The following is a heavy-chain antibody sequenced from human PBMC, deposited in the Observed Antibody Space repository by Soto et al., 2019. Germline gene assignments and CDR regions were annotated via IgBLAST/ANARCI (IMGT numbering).Heavy chain of an antibody. CDR3: ARDSPPYDFWSGYSIDY. CDR1: GFTFSSYS. Sequence: EVQLVESGGGLVKPGGSLRLSCAASGFTFSSYSMNWVRQAPGKGLEWVSSISSSSSYLYYADSVKGRFTISGDNAKNSLYLQMNSLRAEDTAVYYCARDSPPYDFWSGYSIDYWGQGTLVTVSS. D-gene: IGHD3-3*01. V-gene: IGHV3-21*01. J-gene: IGHJ4*02. CDR2: ISSSSSYL.